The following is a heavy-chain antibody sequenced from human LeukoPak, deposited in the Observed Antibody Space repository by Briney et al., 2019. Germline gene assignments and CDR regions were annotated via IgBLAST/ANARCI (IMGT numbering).Heavy chain of an antibody. D-gene: IGHD2-15*01. CDR1: GGTFSSYA. CDR3: ARGNIRRRDIVVVVAAIGIDAFDI. CDR2: IIPIFGTA. V-gene: IGHV1-69*13. J-gene: IGHJ3*02. Sequence: VASVKVSCKASGGTFSSYAISWVRQAPGQGLEWMGGIIPIFGTANYAQKFQGRVTITADESTSTAYMELSSLRSEDTAVYYCARGNIRRRDIVVVVAAIGIDAFDIWGQGTMVTVSS.